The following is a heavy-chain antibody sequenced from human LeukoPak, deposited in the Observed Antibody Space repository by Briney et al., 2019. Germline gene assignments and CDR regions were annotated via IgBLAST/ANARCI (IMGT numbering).Heavy chain of an antibody. J-gene: IGHJ3*02. D-gene: IGHD3-10*01. CDR2: IYTSGNT. CDR3: ARFRGSGSAFAI. Sequence: SETLSLTCTVSGGSTNTYYWSWIRQPAGKGLEWIGRIYTSGNTNYNPSLKSRITMSVDTSKNQFSLNLSSVTAADTAVYYCARFRGSGSAFAIWGQGTMVTVSS. V-gene: IGHV4-4*07. CDR1: GGSTNTYY.